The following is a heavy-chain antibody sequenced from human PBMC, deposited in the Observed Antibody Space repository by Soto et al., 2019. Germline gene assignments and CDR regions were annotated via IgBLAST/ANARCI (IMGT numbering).Heavy chain of an antibody. Sequence: SVKVSCKASGGTFSSYAISWVRQAPGQGLEWMGGIIPIFGTANYAQKFQGRGTITADKSTSTAYMELSSLRSEDTAVYYCARGFAWAAAGTDYYYGMDVWGQGTTVTVSS. CDR1: GGTFSSYA. CDR3: ARGFAWAAAGTDYYYGMDV. V-gene: IGHV1-69*06. CDR2: IIPIFGTA. D-gene: IGHD6-13*01. J-gene: IGHJ6*02.